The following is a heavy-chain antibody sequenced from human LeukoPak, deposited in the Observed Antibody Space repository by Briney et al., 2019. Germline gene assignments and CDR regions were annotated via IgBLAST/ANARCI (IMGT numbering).Heavy chain of an antibody. CDR2: IIPIFGTA. CDR1: GGTFSSYA. CDR3: ARSLVGGYCSGGSCPPAGN. V-gene: IGHV1-69*01. J-gene: IGHJ4*02. Sequence: GSSVKVSCKASGGTFSSYAISWVRQAPGQGLEWMGGIIPIFGTANYAQKFQGRVTITADESTGTAYLELSSLRSEDTAVYYCARSLVGGYCSGGSCPPAGNWGQGTLVTVSS. D-gene: IGHD2-15*01.